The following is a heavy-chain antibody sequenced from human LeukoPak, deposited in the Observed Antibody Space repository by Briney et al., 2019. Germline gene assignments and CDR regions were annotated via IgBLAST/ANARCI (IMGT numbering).Heavy chain of an antibody. CDR2: INSGGAI. CDR1: GFTFSDYA. CDR3: AKDRDRVWPRGVFDY. J-gene: IGHJ4*02. V-gene: IGHV3-23*01. Sequence: GGSLRLSCAASGFTFSDYAMTWVRQAPGKGLEWVSTINSGGAINYADSVKGRFTISRDNPKNTLYLQMNSLRAEDTAVYYCAKDRDRVWPRGVFDYWGQGTLVTVSS. D-gene: IGHD5-12*01.